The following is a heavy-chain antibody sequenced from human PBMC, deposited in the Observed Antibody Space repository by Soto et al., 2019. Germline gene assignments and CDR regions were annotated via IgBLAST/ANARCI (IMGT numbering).Heavy chain of an antibody. CDR1: DYSFTNYG. D-gene: IGHD3-10*01. CDR2: ISADNGYT. V-gene: IGHV1-18*01. Sequence: QVHLVQSGPEVKNPGASVKVSCKASDYSFTNYGIAWVRQARGQGLEWMGWISADNGYTDYAQKFQGRVTMTTDTSSTTAYMELKSLRSDDTAVYYCARDVMYRSGSYDYWGQGTLVTVSS. CDR3: ARDVMYRSGSYDY. J-gene: IGHJ4*02.